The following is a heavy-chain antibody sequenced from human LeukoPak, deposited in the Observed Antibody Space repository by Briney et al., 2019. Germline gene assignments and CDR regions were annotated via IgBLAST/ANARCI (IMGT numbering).Heavy chain of an antibody. CDR2: ISGSGGST. V-gene: IGHV3-23*01. Sequence: PGGSLRLSCAASGFTFSSYAMSWVRQAPGKGLEWVSAISGSGGSTYYADSVKGRFAISGDNSKNTLYLQMNSLRAEDTAVYYCAKDLVRYDDVGTPDYWGQGTLVTVSS. CDR3: AKDLVRYDDVGTPDY. D-gene: IGHD3-22*01. J-gene: IGHJ4*02. CDR1: GFTFSSYA.